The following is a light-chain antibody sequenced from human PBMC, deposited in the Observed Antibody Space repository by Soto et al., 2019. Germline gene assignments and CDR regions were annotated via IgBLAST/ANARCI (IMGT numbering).Light chain of an antibody. V-gene: IGLV2-14*01. CDR1: SSDVGAYKF. J-gene: IGLJ3*02. CDR3: SSYTSTSTPWV. CDR2: EVS. Sequence: QSALTQPASVSGSPGQSITIFCSGTSSDVGAYKFVSWYRHHPGKAPQVMIYEVSNRPSGVSNRFSDSKSGNTASLTISGLQPEDEGDYYCSSYTSTSTPWVFGGGTKLTV.